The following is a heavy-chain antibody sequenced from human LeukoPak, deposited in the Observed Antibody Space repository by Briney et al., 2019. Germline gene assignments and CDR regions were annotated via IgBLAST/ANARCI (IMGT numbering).Heavy chain of an antibody. CDR1: GFTFSSYS. J-gene: IGHJ6*02. V-gene: IGHV3-48*02. Sequence: PGRSLRLSRAASGFTFSSYSMNWVRQAPGKGLEWVSYISSSSSTIYYADSVKGRFTISRDNAKNSLYLQMNSLRDEDTAVYYCARDRRRFLEWLSSDYYYGMDVWGQGTTVTVSS. D-gene: IGHD3-3*01. CDR3: ARDRRRFLEWLSSDYYYGMDV. CDR2: ISSSSSTI.